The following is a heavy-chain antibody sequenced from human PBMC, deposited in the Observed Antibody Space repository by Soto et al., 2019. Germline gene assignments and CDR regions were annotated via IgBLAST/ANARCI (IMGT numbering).Heavy chain of an antibody. V-gene: IGHV1-18*01. CDR3: ARTPSFRARGPFDY. J-gene: IGHJ4*02. CDR1: GYTFTSYG. Sequence: ASVKVSCKASGYTFTSYGISWVRQAPGQGLEWMGWISAYNGNTNYAQKLQGRVTMTTDTSTSTAYMELRSLRSDDTAVYYCARTPSFRARGPFDYWGQGTLVTVSS. D-gene: IGHD6-6*01. CDR2: ISAYNGNT.